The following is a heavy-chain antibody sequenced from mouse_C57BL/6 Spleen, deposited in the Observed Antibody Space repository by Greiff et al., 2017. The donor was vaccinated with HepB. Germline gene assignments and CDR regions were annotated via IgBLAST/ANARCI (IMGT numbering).Heavy chain of an antibody. CDR1: GYAFSSYW. J-gene: IGHJ4*01. CDR2: IYPGDGDT. D-gene: IGHD4-1*01. Sequence: VKLMESGAELVKPGASVKISCKASGYAFSSYWMNWVKQRPGKGLEWIGQIYPGDGDTNYNGKFKGKATLTADKSSSTAYMQLSSLTSEDSAVYFCARRPLNWEGYAMDYWGQGTSVTVSS. V-gene: IGHV1-80*01. CDR3: ARRPLNWEGYAMDY.